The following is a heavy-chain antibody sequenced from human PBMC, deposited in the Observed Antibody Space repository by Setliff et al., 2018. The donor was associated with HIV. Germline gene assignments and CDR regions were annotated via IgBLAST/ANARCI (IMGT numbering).Heavy chain of an antibody. CDR1: GFTFSNSW. V-gene: IGHV3-7*01. J-gene: IGHJ6*02. CDR2: INQDGSEK. Sequence: PGGSLRLSCAASGFTFSNSWMTWVRQAPGKGLEWVGNINQDGSEKNYVDSVKGRFTISRDNAKNSLYLQMDSLRVEDTTVYYCTRKLAPGHGMDVWGQGTTVTVSS. D-gene: IGHD3-3*02. CDR3: TRKLAPGHGMDV.